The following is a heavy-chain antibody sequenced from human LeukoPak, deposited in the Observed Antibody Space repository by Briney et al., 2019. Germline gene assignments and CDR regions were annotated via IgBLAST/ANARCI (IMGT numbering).Heavy chain of an antibody. CDR2: ISYDGSDK. CDR1: GFTFDRYG. Sequence: PGRSLRLSCAASGFTFDRYGMHWVRQAPGKGLEWVAVISYDGSDKYYVDSVKGRFIISRDISKNTLYLQMNSLRVEDTAVYYCARDRSNCFDPWGQGTLVTVFS. J-gene: IGHJ5*02. CDR3: ARDRSNCFDP. V-gene: IGHV3-30-3*01.